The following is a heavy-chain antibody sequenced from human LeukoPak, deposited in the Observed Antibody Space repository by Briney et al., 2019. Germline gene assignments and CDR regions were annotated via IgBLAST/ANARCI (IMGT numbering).Heavy chain of an antibody. CDR3: AREGRDGYYAFDI. D-gene: IGHD5-24*01. J-gene: IGHJ3*02. CDR2: IIPIFGTA. V-gene: IGHV1-69*01. Sequence: SVKVSCKASGGTFSSYAISWVRQAPGQGLEWMGGIIPIFGTANYAQKFQGRVTITADESTSTAYMELSSLRSEDTAVYYCAREGRDGYYAFDIWGQGTMVTVSS. CDR1: GGTFSSYA.